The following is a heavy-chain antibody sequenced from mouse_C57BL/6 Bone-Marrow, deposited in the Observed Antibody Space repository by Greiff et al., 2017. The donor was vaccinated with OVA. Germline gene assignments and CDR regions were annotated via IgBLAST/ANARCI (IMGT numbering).Heavy chain of an antibody. V-gene: IGHV14-4*01. CDR2: IYPENGDT. Sequence: VQLQQSGAELVRPGASVKLSCTASGFNIKDDNMHWVKQRPEQGLEWIGWIYPENGDTEYASKFQGKATITADTSSNTAYLQLRSLTSEDPAVYYCTTTDGSNIDYWGQGTTLTVSS. CDR1: GFNIKDDN. CDR3: TTTDGSNIDY. J-gene: IGHJ2*01. D-gene: IGHD1-1*01.